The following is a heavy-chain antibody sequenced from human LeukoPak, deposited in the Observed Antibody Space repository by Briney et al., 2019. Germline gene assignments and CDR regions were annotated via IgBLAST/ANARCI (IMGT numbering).Heavy chain of an antibody. V-gene: IGHV4-61*02. CDR2: IYTSGST. D-gene: IGHD2-2*01. Sequence: SETLSLTCTVSGGSISSGSYYWSWIRQPAGKGLEWIVRIYTSGSTNYNPSLKSRVTISVSTSKYPFSLKLSSVTAADTAVYYCARGVPAAAFDIWGQGTMVTVSS. J-gene: IGHJ3*02. CDR3: ARGVPAAAFDI. CDR1: GGSISSGSYY.